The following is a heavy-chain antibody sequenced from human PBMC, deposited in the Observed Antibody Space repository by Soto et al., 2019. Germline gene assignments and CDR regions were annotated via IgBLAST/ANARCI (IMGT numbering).Heavy chain of an antibody. CDR3: ASEKGETQADY. V-gene: IGHV3-21*01. J-gene: IGHJ4*02. Sequence: GGSLRLSCAASGFSFSSYSMNWIRQAPGKGLEWVSSISSSSSYTYYADSVKGRFTISRDNAKNSLYLQMNSLRVEDTAVYYCASEKGETQADYWGQGTLVTVSS. D-gene: IGHD3-16*01. CDR1: GFSFSSYS. CDR2: ISSSSSYT.